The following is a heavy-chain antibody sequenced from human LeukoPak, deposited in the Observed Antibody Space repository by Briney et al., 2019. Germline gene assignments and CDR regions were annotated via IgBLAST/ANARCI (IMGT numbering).Heavy chain of an antibody. J-gene: IGHJ4*02. CDR1: GFTFSSYS. CDR3: ARDYDFWGGYKDYFDY. CDR2: ISSSSSYI. D-gene: IGHD3-3*01. V-gene: IGHV3-21*01. Sequence: GGSLRLSCAASGFTFSSYSMNWVRQAPGKGLEWVSSISSSSSYIYYADSVKGRFTISRDNAKNSLYLQMNSLRAEDTAVYYCARDYDFWGGYKDYFDYWGQGTLVTVSS.